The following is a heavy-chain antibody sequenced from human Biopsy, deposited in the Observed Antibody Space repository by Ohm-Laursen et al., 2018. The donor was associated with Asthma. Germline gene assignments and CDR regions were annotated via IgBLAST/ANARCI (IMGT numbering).Heavy chain of an antibody. J-gene: IGHJ4*02. Sequence: SLRLSCSASGFKFDEYTMHWVRQAPGKGLEWVSGISWNSATIGYADSVEGRFTISRDNAKNSVFLHMDSLRPEDTALYYCAKVRSDWVITESFDYWGQGVLVTVSS. D-gene: IGHD3-22*01. CDR3: AKVRSDWVITESFDY. CDR1: GFKFDEYT. CDR2: ISWNSATI. V-gene: IGHV3-9*01.